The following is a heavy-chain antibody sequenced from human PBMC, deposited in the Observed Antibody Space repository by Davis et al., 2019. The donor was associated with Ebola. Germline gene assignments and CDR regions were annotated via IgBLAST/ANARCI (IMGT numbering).Heavy chain of an antibody. J-gene: IGHJ4*02. CDR3: ARDHIGVAGSLDY. Sequence: AASVKVSCKASGYTFSIFGISWVRQAPGQGLEWMGWIRDYNGNTNYAQKFQGRVTMTTDTSTSTAYMELNRLRSDDTAVYYCARDHIGVAGSLDYWGQGSLVTVSS. CDR2: IRDYNGNT. CDR1: GYTFSIFG. D-gene: IGHD6-19*01. V-gene: IGHV1-18*01.